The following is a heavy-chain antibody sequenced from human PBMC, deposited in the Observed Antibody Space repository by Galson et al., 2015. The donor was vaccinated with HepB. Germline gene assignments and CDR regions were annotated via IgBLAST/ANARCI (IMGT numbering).Heavy chain of an antibody. CDR1: GCNFAAYG. Sequence: SVKVSCKASGCNFAAYGITWVRQAPGKGLEWMGWISTYNGNTNYAQNVQGRFTMTTDTSTSTAYMELRSLTSDDTAVYYCARVWELELLDYWGQGTPVTASA. CDR3: ARVWELELLDY. CDR2: ISTYNGNT. V-gene: IGHV1-18*04. J-gene: IGHJ4*02. D-gene: IGHD1-7*01.